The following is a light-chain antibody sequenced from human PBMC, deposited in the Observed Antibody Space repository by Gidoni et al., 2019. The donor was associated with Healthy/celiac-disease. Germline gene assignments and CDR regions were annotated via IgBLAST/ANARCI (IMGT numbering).Light chain of an antibody. CDR2: WAS. J-gene: IGKJ2*01. V-gene: IGKV4-1*01. CDR3: QHNYRTPPT. Sequence: ILSTQTLASLAVSLGERATINCKSSQSGLYCSNNKNYLAWYQHKPGQPPKLLIYWASPRESGVPGRFSGSGSGTDFTLTSSRLHADDVAVYCCQHNYRTPPTFGQGTKLEIK. CDR1: QSGLYCSNNKNY.